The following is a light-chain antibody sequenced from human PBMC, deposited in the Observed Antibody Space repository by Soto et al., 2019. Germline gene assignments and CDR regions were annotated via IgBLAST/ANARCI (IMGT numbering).Light chain of an antibody. CDR2: EVT. CDR3: SSYTSSSTYV. V-gene: IGLV2-14*01. Sequence: QSVLTQPASVSESPGQSITISCTGTGSDVGGYDYVSWYQHHPGKAPKVMIYEVTNRPSGVSNRFSGSKSGNTASLTISGLLAEDEADYYCSSYTSSSTYVFGTGTKVTVL. J-gene: IGLJ1*01. CDR1: GSDVGGYDY.